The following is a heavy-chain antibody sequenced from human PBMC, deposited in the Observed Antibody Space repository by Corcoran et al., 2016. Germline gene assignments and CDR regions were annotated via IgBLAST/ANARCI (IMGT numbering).Heavy chain of an antibody. CDR3: TREGDYYGSGKLYY. CDR1: GFTFGDYA. Sequence: EVRLVESGGGLVQPGRSLRLSCTASGFTFGDYAMSWFRQAPGKGLGWVGFIRSKAYGGTTEYAASVKGIFTISRDDSKSIAYLQMNSLKTEDTAVYYCTREGDYYGSGKLYYCGQGILVTGSS. J-gene: IGHJ4*02. CDR2: IRSKAYGGTT. D-gene: IGHD3-10*01. V-gene: IGHV3-49*03.